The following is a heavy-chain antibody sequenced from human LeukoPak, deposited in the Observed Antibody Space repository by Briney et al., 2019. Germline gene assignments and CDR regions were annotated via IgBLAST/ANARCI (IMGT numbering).Heavy chain of an antibody. CDR2: IDPGDSFT. Sequence: SGESLKISCKGSGYSFSSYWISWVRQMPGKGLEWMGRIDPGDSFTKYRPSLEGRVTISADKSLSTVYLQWSSLKASDTAIYYCARDGGGVSSWVSHWGQGTLVTVSS. CDR1: GYSFSSYW. J-gene: IGHJ4*02. V-gene: IGHV5-10-1*01. D-gene: IGHD2-8*02. CDR3: ARDGGGVSSWVSH.